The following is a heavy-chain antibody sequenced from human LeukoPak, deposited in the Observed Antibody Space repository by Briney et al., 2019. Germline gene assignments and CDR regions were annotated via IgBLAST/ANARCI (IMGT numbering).Heavy chain of an antibody. V-gene: IGHV1-18*01. D-gene: IGHD1-26*01. J-gene: IGHJ4*02. Sequence: APVKVSCKASGYTFTSYGISWVRQAPGQGLEWMGWISAYNGNTNYAQKLQGRVTMTTDTSTSTAYMELRSLRSDDTAVYYCSRYGGGSYYGYYFDYWGQGTLVTVSS. CDR3: SRYGGGSYYGYYFDY. CDR2: ISAYNGNT. CDR1: GYTFTSYG.